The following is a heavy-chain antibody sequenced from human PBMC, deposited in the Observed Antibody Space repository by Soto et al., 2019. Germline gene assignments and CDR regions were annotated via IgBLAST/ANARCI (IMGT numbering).Heavy chain of an antibody. CDR3: ARALLGGCGY. V-gene: IGHV3-30-3*01. Sequence: QVQLVESGGGVVQPGRSLRLSCAASGFTFSSYAMHWVRQAPGKGLEWVAVISYDGSNKYYADSVKGRFTISRDNSKNTLYLQMNSLRAEDTAVYYCARALLGGCGYWGQGTLVTVSS. CDR1: GFTFSSYA. J-gene: IGHJ4*02. D-gene: IGHD6-19*01. CDR2: ISYDGSNK.